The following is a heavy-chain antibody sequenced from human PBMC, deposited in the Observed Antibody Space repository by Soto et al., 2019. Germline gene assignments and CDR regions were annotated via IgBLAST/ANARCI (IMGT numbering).Heavy chain of an antibody. V-gene: IGHV4-59*08. CDR2: SHHGWGS. CDR1: GGSIRDYY. J-gene: IGHJ6*02. CDR3: ARHGFGALHGLVDV. Sequence: QVQLQESGPGLVKSSETLSLTCTVSGGSIRDYYWSWIRLPPGKGLEWVGYSHHGWGSDYNPSLRSGATMSLDTSKKQLSLKLPSVTPAATAVYYCARHGFGALHGLVDVWGQGTTVIVSS. D-gene: IGHD3-10*01.